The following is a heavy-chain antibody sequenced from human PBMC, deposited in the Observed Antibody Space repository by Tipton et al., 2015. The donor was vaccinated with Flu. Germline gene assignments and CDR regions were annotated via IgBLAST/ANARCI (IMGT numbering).Heavy chain of an antibody. J-gene: IGHJ4*02. CDR3: VRKGFGDY. CDR2: IRQDGNER. CDR1: GFTFSSYE. V-gene: IGHV3-7*01. Sequence: SLRLSCAASGFTFSSYEMNWVRQAPGKGLEWVANIRQDGNERYYVDSVKGRFTISRDNAKNSLFLQMNSLRVEDTAVYYCVRKGFGDYWGQGILVTVSS. D-gene: IGHD3-10*01.